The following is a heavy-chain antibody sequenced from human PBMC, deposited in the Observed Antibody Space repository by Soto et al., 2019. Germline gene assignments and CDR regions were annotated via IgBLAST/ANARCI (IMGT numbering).Heavy chain of an antibody. Sequence: PSETLSLTCAVYGGSFSGYYWSWIRQPPGKGLEWIGEINHSGSTNYNPSLKSRVTISVDTSKNQFSLKMSSVTAADTAVYYCARGRYDTLTGYYIGNYYYYGMDVWGQGTTVTVSS. V-gene: IGHV4-34*01. D-gene: IGHD3-9*01. J-gene: IGHJ6*02. CDR3: ARGRYDTLTGYYIGNYYYYGMDV. CDR2: INHSGST. CDR1: GGSFSGYY.